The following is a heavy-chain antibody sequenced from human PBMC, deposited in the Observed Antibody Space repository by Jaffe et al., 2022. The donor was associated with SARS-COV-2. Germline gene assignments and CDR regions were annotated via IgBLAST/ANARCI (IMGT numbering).Heavy chain of an antibody. CDR3: ARAKYFDILTGHYQSDYFQL. J-gene: IGHJ1*01. CDR2: IGPYNGKT. D-gene: IGHD3-9*01. Sequence: QDQLVQSGAEVKRPGASVKVSCKASGYTFTSYGISWLRQAPGQGPEWMGWIGPYNGKTNYAQRFQDRVTMTTDTSATMAYMELRSLRSDDTAVYFCARAKYFDILTGHYQSDYFQLWGQGTLVIVSS. V-gene: IGHV1-18*01. CDR1: GYTFTSYG.